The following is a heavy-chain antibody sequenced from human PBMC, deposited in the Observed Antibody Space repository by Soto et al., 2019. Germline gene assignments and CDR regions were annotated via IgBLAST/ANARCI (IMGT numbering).Heavy chain of an antibody. CDR1: GGTFSSYA. D-gene: IGHD2-2*01. J-gene: IGHJ6*02. V-gene: IGHV1-69*12. CDR2: IIPIFGTG. Sequence: QVQLVQSGAEVKKPGSSVKVSCKASGGTFSSYAISWVRQAPGQGLEWMGGIIPIFGTGDYAQKFQGRVTITADESTSTAYMELSSLRSEDTAVYYCASHSSLRGYCISTSCYGYYYGMDVWGQGTTVTVSS. CDR3: ASHSSLRGYCISTSCYGYYYGMDV.